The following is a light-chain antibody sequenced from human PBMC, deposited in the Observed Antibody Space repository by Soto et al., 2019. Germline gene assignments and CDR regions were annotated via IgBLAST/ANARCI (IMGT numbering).Light chain of an antibody. CDR1: QSISSW. CDR3: QQYKSYSGT. CDR2: KAS. J-gene: IGKJ1*01. V-gene: IGKV1-5*03. Sequence: DIQMTQSPSTQSASVGDRVTITCRASQSISSWLAWYQQKPGKAPKLLIYKASNLESGVPSRFSGSGSETEFTRTISSLQPDDFATYYCQQYKSYSGTFGQGTKVEIK.